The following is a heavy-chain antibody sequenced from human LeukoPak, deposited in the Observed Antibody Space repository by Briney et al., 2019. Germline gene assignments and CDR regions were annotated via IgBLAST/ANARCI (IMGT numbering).Heavy chain of an antibody. CDR2: IYPSDSNT. D-gene: IGHD6-6*01. J-gene: IGHJ4*02. V-gene: IGHV5-51*01. CDR3: ASASIAARRYYFDY. CDR1: GYSFTTYW. Sequence: GESLKISCKGSGYSFTTYWIGWVRQMPGKGLEWMGIIYPSDSNTRYSPSFQGQVTISADKSISTAYLQWSSLKASDTAMYYCASASIAARRYYFDYWGQGTLVTVSS.